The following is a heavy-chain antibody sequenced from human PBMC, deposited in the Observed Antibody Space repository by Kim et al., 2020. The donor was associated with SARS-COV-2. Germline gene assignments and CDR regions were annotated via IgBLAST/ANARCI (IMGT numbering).Heavy chain of an antibody. CDR3: AKASCSTSCYWYFDL. CDR2: ISGSGGST. J-gene: IGHJ2*01. V-gene: IGHV3-23*01. CDR1: GFTFSSYA. D-gene: IGHD2-2*01. Sequence: GGSLRLSCAASGFTFSSYAMSWVRQAPGKGLEWVSAISGSGGSTYYADSVKGRFTISRDNSKNTLYLQMNSLRAEDTAVYYCAKASCSTSCYWYFDLWGRGTLVTVSS.